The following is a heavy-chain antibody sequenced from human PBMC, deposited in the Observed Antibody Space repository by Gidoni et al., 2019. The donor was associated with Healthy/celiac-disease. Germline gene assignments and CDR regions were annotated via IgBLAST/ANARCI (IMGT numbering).Heavy chain of an antibody. CDR1: GFSLSNARMG. CDR3: ARIRLDYDSSGYYFD. Sequence: QVTLKESGPVLVKPTETLTLTCTVSGFSLSNARMGVSWIRQPPGKALEWLAHIFSNDEKSYSTSLKSRLTISKDTSKSQVVLTMTNMDPVDTATYYCARIRLDYDSSGYYFDWGQGTLVTVSS. V-gene: IGHV2-26*01. J-gene: IGHJ4*02. CDR2: IFSNDEK. D-gene: IGHD3-22*01.